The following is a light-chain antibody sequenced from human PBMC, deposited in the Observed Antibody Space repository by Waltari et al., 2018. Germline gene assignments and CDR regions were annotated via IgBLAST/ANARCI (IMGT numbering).Light chain of an antibody. CDR2: EVS. Sequence: QSALTQPPSASGSPGQSVTISCTGPSSNIGASNYVSWYQQHPGKAPRLMIYEVSQRPSGVPDRFSGSKSGNTASLTVSGLQAEDEADYYCSSYGGSNNLLFGGGTKLTVL. V-gene: IGLV2-8*01. J-gene: IGLJ3*02. CDR1: SSNIGASNY. CDR3: SSYGGSNNLL.